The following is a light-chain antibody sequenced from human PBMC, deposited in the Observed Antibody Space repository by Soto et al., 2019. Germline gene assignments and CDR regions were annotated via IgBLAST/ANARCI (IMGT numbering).Light chain of an antibody. V-gene: IGKV1-27*01. J-gene: IGKJ1*01. CDR2: VAS. CDR3: QKYNSAPWS. CDR1: QGISNY. Sequence: DIQMTQSPSSLSASVGDRVTITCRASQGISNYLAWYQQQPGKVPKLLIYVASTLQSVVPSRFSVSGSGTDFTLTISSLQPEDVATYYCQKYNSAPWSFGQGTKVEIK.